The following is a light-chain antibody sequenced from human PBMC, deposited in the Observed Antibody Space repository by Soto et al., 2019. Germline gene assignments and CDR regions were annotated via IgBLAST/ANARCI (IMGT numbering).Light chain of an antibody. Sequence: QSALTQPASVSGSPGQSITISCTGTSSDISIYNYVSWYQQHPGKAPKLIIYEVSNRPSGISDRFSGSKSGNTAYLTISGLQTEDEAVYYCNSFTSSNTLPYVFGTGTKVTVL. CDR1: SSDISIYNY. CDR3: NSFTSSNTLPYV. J-gene: IGLJ1*01. V-gene: IGLV2-14*01. CDR2: EVS.